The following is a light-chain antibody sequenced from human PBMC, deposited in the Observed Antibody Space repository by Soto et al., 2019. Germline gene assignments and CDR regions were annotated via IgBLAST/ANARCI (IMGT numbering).Light chain of an antibody. CDR2: GAS. CDR1: QSVSSSY. CDR3: QQYDSSPWT. J-gene: IGKJ1*01. Sequence: EIVLTQSPGTLSLSPGERATLSCRASQSVSSSYLAWYQQKPGQAPRLLIYGASSRATGIPDRFSGSGSGTDFTVTISRLEPEDFAVYYCQQYDSSPWTFGQGTKVDIK. V-gene: IGKV3-20*01.